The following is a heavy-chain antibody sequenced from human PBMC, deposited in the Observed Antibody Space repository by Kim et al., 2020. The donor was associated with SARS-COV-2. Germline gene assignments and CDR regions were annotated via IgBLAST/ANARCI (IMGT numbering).Heavy chain of an antibody. V-gene: IGHV3-15*01. J-gene: IGHJ5*01. Sequence: GGSLRLSCETSGFIFNNAWIHWVRHVPGKGLEWVGRVMAPTVGGAVHYAAPVKGRFTISRDDSKNTVFLHMSSLRTEDTALYYCATDDVFASGTCFLDFWGHGTLVTVSS. D-gene: IGHD3-10*01. CDR1: GFIFNNAW. CDR2: VMAPTVGGAV. CDR3: ATDDVFASGTCFLDF.